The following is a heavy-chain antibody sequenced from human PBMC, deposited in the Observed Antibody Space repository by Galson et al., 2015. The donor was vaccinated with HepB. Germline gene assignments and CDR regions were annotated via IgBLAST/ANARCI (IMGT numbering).Heavy chain of an antibody. CDR2: ISTYNGNT. CDR3: ARDRRLGELSLYPLDS. Sequence: SVKVSCKASGYTFTTYGISWVRQAPGQGLEWMGWISTYNGNTKYAQNLQGRVTMTADTSTSTAYMELRSLRSDDTAVYFCARDRRLGELSLYPLDSWGQGTLVTVSS. J-gene: IGHJ4*02. D-gene: IGHD3-16*02. CDR1: GYTFTTYG. V-gene: IGHV1-18*04.